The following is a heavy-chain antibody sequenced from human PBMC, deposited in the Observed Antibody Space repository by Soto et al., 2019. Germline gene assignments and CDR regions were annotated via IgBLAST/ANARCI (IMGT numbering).Heavy chain of an antibody. Sequence: LRLSCAASGFTFSSYTIHWVRQAPGKGLEWVALILYDGGNKYYADSVRGGFTISRDNSKNTLYLQMNSLRAEDTAVYYCARDNGYSHGHGMDVWGQGTTVTVSS. CDR3: ARDNGYSHGHGMDV. D-gene: IGHD5-18*01. CDR1: GFTFSSYT. CDR2: ILYDGGNK. V-gene: IGHV3-30-3*01. J-gene: IGHJ6*02.